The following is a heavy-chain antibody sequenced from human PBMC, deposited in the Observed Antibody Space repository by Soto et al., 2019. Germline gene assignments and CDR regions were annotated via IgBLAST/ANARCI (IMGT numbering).Heavy chain of an antibody. CDR1: GFTFSSYG. Sequence: EVQLVESGGGLVKPGGSLRLSCAGSGFTFSSYGMNWVRQAPGKGLEWVSSISSSSSYIYYADSVKGRFTISRDNAKNSLYLQMNSLRGEDTAVYYCARDAGSDSSGWYDTYYFDYWGQGTLVTVSS. CDR2: ISSSSSYI. D-gene: IGHD6-13*01. CDR3: ARDAGSDSSGWYDTYYFDY. J-gene: IGHJ4*02. V-gene: IGHV3-21*06.